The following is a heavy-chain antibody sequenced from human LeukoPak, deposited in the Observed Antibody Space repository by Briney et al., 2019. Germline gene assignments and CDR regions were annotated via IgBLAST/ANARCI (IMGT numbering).Heavy chain of an antibody. CDR1: GFTFSSYA. D-gene: IGHD1-1*01. V-gene: IGHV3-23*01. CDR2: LSGSGSNT. Sequence: PGGSLRLSCAASGFTFSSYAMSWVRQAPGKGLEWVSSLSGSGSNTYYADSVKGRFTISRDNSKNTLYLQMNSLRAEDTDLYDCAKTGECRTPPSSGANWFVLWGQGTLVTVSS. CDR3: AKTGECRTPPSSGANWFVL. J-gene: IGHJ5*02.